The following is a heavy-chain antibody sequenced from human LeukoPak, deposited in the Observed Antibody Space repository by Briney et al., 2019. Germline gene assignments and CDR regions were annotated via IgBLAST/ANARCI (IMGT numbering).Heavy chain of an antibody. Sequence: GGSLRLSCAASGFTFSSYAMSWVRQAPGKGLEWVSAISGSGGSTYYADSVKGRFTISRDNSKNTLHLQMNSLRAGDTAVYYCAKDPTRPLTDEPLLLWFGGVDYWGQGTLVTVSS. D-gene: IGHD3-10*01. CDR1: GFTFSSYA. CDR2: ISGSGGST. CDR3: AKDPTRPLTDEPLLLWFGGVDY. J-gene: IGHJ4*02. V-gene: IGHV3-23*01.